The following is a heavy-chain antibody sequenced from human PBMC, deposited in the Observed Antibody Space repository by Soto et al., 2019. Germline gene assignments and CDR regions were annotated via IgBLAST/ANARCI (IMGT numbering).Heavy chain of an antibody. CDR2: IGWNGASI. CDR3: AKSSVVPYFDG. Sequence: EVQLVQSGGGLVQPGRSLRLSCAATGFAFDEYVMHWVRQAPGKGLEWVGSIGWNGASIDYADSVKGRFTISRDNAKNSLFLQMNSLTTEDTALYFCAKSSVVPYFDGWGQGTLVTVSS. D-gene: IGHD2-2*01. CDR1: GFAFDEYV. J-gene: IGHJ4*02. V-gene: IGHV3-9*01.